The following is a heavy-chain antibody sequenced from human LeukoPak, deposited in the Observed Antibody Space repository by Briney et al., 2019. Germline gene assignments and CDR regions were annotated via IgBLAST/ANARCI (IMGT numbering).Heavy chain of an antibody. J-gene: IGHJ4*02. CDR1: GLTFSSYA. Sequence: GGSLRLSCAASGLTFSSYAMSWVRQAPGKGLEWVSAISSSGGSTYYADSVKGRFTISRDNSKSTLFLQMNSLRADDTAVYYCAKYRVSVIKDFDYWGQGTLVTVSS. CDR2: ISSSGGST. D-gene: IGHD4-11*01. V-gene: IGHV3-23*01. CDR3: AKYRVSVIKDFDY.